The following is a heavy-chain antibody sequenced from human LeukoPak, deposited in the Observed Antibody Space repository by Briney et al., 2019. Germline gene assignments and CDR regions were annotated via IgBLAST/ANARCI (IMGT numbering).Heavy chain of an antibody. D-gene: IGHD2-15*01. CDR1: GFTFSTYW. Sequence: GGSLRLSCAASGFTFSTYWMSWVRQAPGKGLEWVANIKPDGSEKDYVDSLKGRFTISRDNAKNSLYLQVNSLRAEDTAVYYCARRIVERHTIEEDNWFDPWGQGILVTVSS. CDR3: ARRIVERHTIEEDNWFDP. J-gene: IGHJ5*02. CDR2: IKPDGSEK. V-gene: IGHV3-7*04.